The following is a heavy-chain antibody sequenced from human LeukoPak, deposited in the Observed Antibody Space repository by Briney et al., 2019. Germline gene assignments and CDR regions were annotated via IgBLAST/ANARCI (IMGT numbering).Heavy chain of an antibody. Sequence: GGSLRLSCAAAGFTFSSYAMSRARQSPGKGLEGASGISWNSGSIGYAASVKGRFTISRDNAKNSLYLQMNSLRAEDTALYYCAKDMGCIVATIFDYWGQGTLVTVSS. CDR3: AKDMGCIVATIFDY. D-gene: IGHD5-12*01. CDR1: GFTFSSYA. V-gene: IGHV3-9*01. J-gene: IGHJ4*02. CDR2: ISWNSGSI.